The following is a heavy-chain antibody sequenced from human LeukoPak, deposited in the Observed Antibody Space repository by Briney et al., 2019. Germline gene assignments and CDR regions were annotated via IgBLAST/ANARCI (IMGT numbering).Heavy chain of an antibody. CDR3: ARDSAGNDY. CDR1: GFTFSTYW. CDR2: IKQDGSEK. D-gene: IGHD6-13*01. J-gene: IGHJ4*02. Sequence: PGGSLRLSCAASGFTFSTYWMSWVRQAPGKGLEWVGNIKQDGSEKYYVDSVKGRFTISRDNAKNSLYLQMNSPRAEDRAMYYCARDSAGNDYWGQGTLVTVSS. V-gene: IGHV3-7*01.